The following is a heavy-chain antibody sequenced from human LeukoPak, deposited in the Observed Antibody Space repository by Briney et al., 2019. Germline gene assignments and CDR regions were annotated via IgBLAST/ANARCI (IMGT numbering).Heavy chain of an antibody. D-gene: IGHD2-2*01. J-gene: IGHJ3*02. CDR3: ARASIGSSTLGAFDI. CDR1: GFTFDDYG. V-gene: IGHV3-20*04. Sequence: GGSLRLXCAASGFTFDDYGMSWVRQAPGKGLEWVSGINWNGGSTGYADSVKGRFTISRDNAKNSLYLRMNSLRAEDTALYYCARASIGSSTLGAFDIWGQGTMVTVSS. CDR2: INWNGGST.